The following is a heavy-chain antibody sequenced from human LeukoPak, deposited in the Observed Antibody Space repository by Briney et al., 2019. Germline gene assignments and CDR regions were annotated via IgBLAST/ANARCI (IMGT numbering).Heavy chain of an antibody. CDR1: GYTLTELS. CDR3: ARGLLVGGSGSEHDY. V-gene: IGHV1-24*01. J-gene: IGHJ4*02. Sequence: APGKASYKVSGYTLTELSIHWVRQAPGNGLRWRGGFDPEEGETIYAQKCRGRVTMTEATSTDTAYMELSSLRSEDTAVYYCARGLLVGGSGSEHDYWGKGTLVTVSS. D-gene: IGHD3-10*01. CDR2: FDPEEGET.